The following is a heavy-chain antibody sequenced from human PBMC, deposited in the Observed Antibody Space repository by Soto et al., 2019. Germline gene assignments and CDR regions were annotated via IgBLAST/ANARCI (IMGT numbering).Heavy chain of an antibody. CDR1: GGTFSSYA. CDR3: ARDLPPSIAAPYYGMDV. J-gene: IGHJ6*02. CDR2: IIPIFGTA. V-gene: IGHV1-69*01. Sequence: QVQLVQSGAEVKKPGSSVKVSCKASGGTFSSYAISWVRQAPGQGLEWMGGIIPIFGTANYAQKFQGRVTITADESTSTVYMELSSLRSEHTAVYYCARDLPPSIAAPYYGMDVWGQGTTVTVSS. D-gene: IGHD6-6*01.